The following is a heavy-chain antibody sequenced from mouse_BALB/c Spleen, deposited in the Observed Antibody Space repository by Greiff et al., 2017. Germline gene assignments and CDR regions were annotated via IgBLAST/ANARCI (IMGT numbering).Heavy chain of an antibody. D-gene: IGHD1-1*01. CDR3: ARNHYGSSGGFAY. CDR2: IWSGGST. J-gene: IGHJ3*01. Sequence: QVQLQQSGPGLVQPSQSLSITCTVSGFSLTSYGVHWVRQSPGKGLEWLGVIWSGGSTDYNAAFISRLSISKDNSKSQVFFKMNRLQANDTAIYYCARNHYGSSGGFAYWGQGTLVTVSA. V-gene: IGHV2-2*02. CDR1: GFSLTSYG.